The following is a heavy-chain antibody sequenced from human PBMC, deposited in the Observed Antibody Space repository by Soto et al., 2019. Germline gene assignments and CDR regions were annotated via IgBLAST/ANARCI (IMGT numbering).Heavy chain of an antibody. CDR1: GFTFSDYD. V-gene: IGHV3-33*01. CDR2: IWYDGSKK. D-gene: IGHD2-15*01. Sequence: QVQLVESGGGVVQPGTSLRLSCGASGFTFSDYDMHWVRQAPGKGLECVADIWYDGSKKFYADSVKGRFTISRDNSKNTLYLQLDSLRAEDTAVYYCVRDRRVAGEVSWYFDVWGRGTLVIVSS. CDR3: VRDRRVAGEVSWYFDV. J-gene: IGHJ2*01.